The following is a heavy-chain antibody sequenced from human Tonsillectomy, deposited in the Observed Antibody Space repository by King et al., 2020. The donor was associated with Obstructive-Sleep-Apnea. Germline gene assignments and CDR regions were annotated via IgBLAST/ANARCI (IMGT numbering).Heavy chain of an antibody. D-gene: IGHD3-3*01. CDR3: ATGGFLEWLHY. V-gene: IGHV4-4*02. Sequence: QLQESGPGLVKPSGTLSLACAVSGGSISSSNWWSWVRQPPGEGLEWIGEIYHSGSTNYNPSLKSRVTMSVDKSRNQFSLNLKSVTAADSAVYYCATGGFLEWLHYWGQGTLVTVSS. CDR2: IYHSGST. J-gene: IGHJ4*02. CDR1: GGSISSSNW.